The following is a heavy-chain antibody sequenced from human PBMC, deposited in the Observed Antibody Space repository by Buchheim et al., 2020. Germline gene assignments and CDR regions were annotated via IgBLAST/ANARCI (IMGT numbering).Heavy chain of an antibody. J-gene: IGHJ4*02. CDR3: ARGAVVAAKTNYFDY. CDR2: IYPSDSDT. Sequence: EVQLVQSGAEVKKPGESLKISCTASGYSFTTYWIAWVRQMPGKGLEWMGIIYPSDSDTRYSPSFQGQVTISADRSISTAYLQWSSLRASDTAIYFCARGAVVAAKTNYFDYWGQGTL. CDR1: GYSFTTYW. V-gene: IGHV5-51*01. D-gene: IGHD5-12*01.